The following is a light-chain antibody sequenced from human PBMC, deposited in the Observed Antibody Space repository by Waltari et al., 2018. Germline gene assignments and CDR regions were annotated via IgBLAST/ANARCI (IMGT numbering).Light chain of an antibody. V-gene: IGLV2-14*03. Sequence: QSPLTQPPSVSASPGQPIPISSTGTSSTVGGNNYTSWYQQHTGKAPKLMIYDVSNRPSGLSNRFSCSKSGNTAALTISGLHADDEADYYCSSYTSSSTLVFGGGTKLTVL. CDR2: DVS. CDR1: SSTVGGNNY. CDR3: SSYTSSSTLV. J-gene: IGLJ2*01.